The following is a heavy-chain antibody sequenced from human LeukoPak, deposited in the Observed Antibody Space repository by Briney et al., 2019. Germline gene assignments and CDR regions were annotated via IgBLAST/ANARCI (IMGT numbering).Heavy chain of an antibody. CDR3: ATTHRTLPDYYYYYGMDV. J-gene: IGHJ6*02. CDR2: FDPEDGET. D-gene: IGHD1-26*01. V-gene: IGHV1-24*01. CDR1: GYTLTELS. Sequence: ASVKVSCKVSGYTLTELSMHWVRQAPGKGLEWMGGFDPEDGETIYAQKFQGRVTMTEDTSTDTAYVELSSLRSEDTAVYYCATTHRTLPDYYYYYGMDVWGQGTTVTVSS.